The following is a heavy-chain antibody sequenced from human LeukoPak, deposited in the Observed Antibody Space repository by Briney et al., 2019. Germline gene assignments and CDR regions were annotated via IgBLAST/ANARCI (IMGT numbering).Heavy chain of an antibody. CDR2: IKQDGSEK. V-gene: IGHV3-7*01. CDR1: GFTFSRYW. J-gene: IGHJ3*02. CDR3: ARDALISAKTHDAFDI. Sequence: GGSLKLSCAASGFTFSRYWMSWVRQAPGEGLEWVANIKQDGSEKYCVDSVKGRFTISRDNAKNSLYLQMNSLRAEDTAVYYCARDALISAKTHDAFDIWGQGTMVTVSS. D-gene: IGHD6-25*01.